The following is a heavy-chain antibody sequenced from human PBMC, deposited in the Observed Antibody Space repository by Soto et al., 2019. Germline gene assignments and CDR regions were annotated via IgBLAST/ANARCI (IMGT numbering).Heavy chain of an antibody. Sequence: QAHLVESGGGVVQPGRSLRLSCAASGFSFFNNYGMHWVRQAPGKGLEWVALISYDENEKTYADSVKGRFTISRDNSRNPLYLQMDSLTIEDTAVYYCAKDLRYGGYGGFASWGPGTLVSVSS. CDR3: AKDLRYGGYGGFAS. CDR1: GFSFFNNYG. CDR2: ISYDENEK. D-gene: IGHD4-17*01. J-gene: IGHJ4*02. V-gene: IGHV3-30*18.